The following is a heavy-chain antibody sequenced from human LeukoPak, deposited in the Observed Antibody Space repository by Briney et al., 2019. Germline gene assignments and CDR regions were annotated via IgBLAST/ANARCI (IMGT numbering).Heavy chain of an antibody. D-gene: IGHD1-26*01. CDR3: ARLRGSESYTPLDY. CDR2: INHSGST. J-gene: IGHJ4*02. CDR1: GGSFSGYY. Sequence: SETLSLTCAVYGGSFSGYYWSWIRQPPGKGLEWIGEINHSGSTNYNPSLKSRVTISVDTSKNQFSLKLSSVTAADTAVYYCARLRGSESYTPLDYWGQGTLVTVSS. V-gene: IGHV4-34*01.